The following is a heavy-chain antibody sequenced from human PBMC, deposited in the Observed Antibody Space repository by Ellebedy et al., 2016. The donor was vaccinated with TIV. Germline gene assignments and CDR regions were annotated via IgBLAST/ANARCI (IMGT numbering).Heavy chain of an antibody. CDR2: IYYSGST. V-gene: IGHV4-59*01. CDR3: ARGQFRSGWYGEVQTHFDQ. CDR1: GGSISTYY. J-gene: IGHJ4*02. D-gene: IGHD6-19*01. Sequence: GSLRLSXTVSGGSISTYYWSWIRQPPGKGLEWIGYIYYSGSTNYNPSLKSRVTISLDTSKNQVSLQVDSVTAADSAVYYCARGQFRSGWYGEVQTHFDQWGQGTLVTVS.